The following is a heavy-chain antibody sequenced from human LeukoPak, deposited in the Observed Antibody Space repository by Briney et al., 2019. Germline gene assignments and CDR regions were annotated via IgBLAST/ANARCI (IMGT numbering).Heavy chain of an antibody. D-gene: IGHD2/OR15-2a*01. CDR1: GFTFSNYA. Sequence: GGSLRLSCAASGFTFSNYAMSWVRQAPGKGLEWVSLISANGDNTYYADFVKGRFTISRDNSRSTLYLQMNSLRAEDTAIYYCAKFSTHYDYWGQGTLVTASS. V-gene: IGHV3-23*01. J-gene: IGHJ4*02. CDR3: AKFSTHYDY. CDR2: ISANGDNT.